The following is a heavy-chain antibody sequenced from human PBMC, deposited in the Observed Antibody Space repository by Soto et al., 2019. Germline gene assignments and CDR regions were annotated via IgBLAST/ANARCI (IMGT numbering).Heavy chain of an antibody. D-gene: IGHD1-1*01. CDR3: ARVHCHSPNCVPLAP. V-gene: IGHV4-39*01. J-gene: IGHJ5*02. CDR1: GGSISDDTYY. CDR2: VYYSGTS. Sequence: QLQLQESGPGLVKPSETLSLTCTVSGGSISDDTYYWGWIRQPPGKGLEWIGSVYYSGTSSYNPSLKSRVSMSVDTSKKQLSLRLTSVTAADTAVYYCARVHCHSPNCVPLAPWGQRTLVTVSS.